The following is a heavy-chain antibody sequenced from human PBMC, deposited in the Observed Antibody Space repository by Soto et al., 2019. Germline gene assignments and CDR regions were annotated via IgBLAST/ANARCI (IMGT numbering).Heavy chain of an antibody. D-gene: IGHD3-3*01. J-gene: IGHJ6*02. CDR1: GFTFDDYA. CDR3: AKDMVWSGYYKSLNYYYGMDV. Sequence: PGGSLRLSCAASGFTFDDYAMHWVRQAPGKGLEWVSGISWNSGSIGYADSVKGRFTISRDNAKNSLYLQMNSLRAEDTALYYCAKDMVWSGYYKSLNYYYGMDVWGQGTTVTVSS. V-gene: IGHV3-9*01. CDR2: ISWNSGSI.